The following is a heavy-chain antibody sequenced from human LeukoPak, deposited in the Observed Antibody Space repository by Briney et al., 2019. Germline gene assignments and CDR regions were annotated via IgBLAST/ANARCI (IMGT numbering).Heavy chain of an antibody. V-gene: IGHV3-7*01. Sequence: GGSVRLSCAASGFTFSNYWMSWVRQAPGKGLEWVAHINMDGGETYYVDSVKGRFTISRDNAKNSLYLQMNSLRVEDTAVYYCARDKVTYWGQGTLVTVSS. CDR3: ARDKVTY. CDR1: GFTFSNYW. CDR2: INMDGGET. J-gene: IGHJ4*02.